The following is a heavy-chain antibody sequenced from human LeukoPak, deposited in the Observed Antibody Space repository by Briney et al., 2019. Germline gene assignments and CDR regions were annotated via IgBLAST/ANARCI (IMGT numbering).Heavy chain of an antibody. Sequence: SLRLSCAASGFTFSSYEMNWVRQAPGKGLEWVSYIRSSGSTIYYADSVKGRFTISRDNAKNSLYPQMNSLRAEDTAVYYCARQRWSFYQYMDVWGKGTTVTISS. CDR1: GFTFSSYE. V-gene: IGHV3-48*03. D-gene: IGHD2-15*01. CDR3: ARQRWSFYQYMDV. J-gene: IGHJ6*03. CDR2: IRSSGSTI.